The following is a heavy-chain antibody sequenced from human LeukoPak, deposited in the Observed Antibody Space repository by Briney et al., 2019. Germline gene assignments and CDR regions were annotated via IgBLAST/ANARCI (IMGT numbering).Heavy chain of an antibody. J-gene: IGHJ6*02. CDR1: GFAFHNYA. CDR2: INWNSDTK. D-gene: IGHD4-23*01. CDR3: AKDTGGNGAYFYAMDV. Sequence: PGGPLRLSCVGSGFAFHNYAMHWVRRPPGKGLEWVSAINWNSDTKAYADSVKGRFTISRDRARNSLYLQMDSLRPEDTALYYCAKDTGGNGAYFYAMDVWGQGTSVTVSS. V-gene: IGHV3-9*01.